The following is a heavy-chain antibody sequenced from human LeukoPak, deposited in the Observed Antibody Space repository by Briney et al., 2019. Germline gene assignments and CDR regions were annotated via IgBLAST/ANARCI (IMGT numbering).Heavy chain of an antibody. J-gene: IGHJ6*02. CDR3: ARDSRGRYSSSWYEPNYYYGMDV. Sequence: GGSLRLSCAASGFTFSSYGMHWVRQAPGKGLEWVAVIWYDGSNKYYADSVKGRFTISRDNSKNTLYLQMNSLRAEDKAVYCCARDSRGRYSSSWYEPNYYYGMDVWGQGTTVTVSS. CDR1: GFTFSSYG. V-gene: IGHV3-33*01. D-gene: IGHD6-13*01. CDR2: IWYDGSNK.